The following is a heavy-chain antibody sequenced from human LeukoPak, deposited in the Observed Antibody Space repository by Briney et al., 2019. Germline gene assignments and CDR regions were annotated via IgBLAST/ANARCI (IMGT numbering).Heavy chain of an antibody. D-gene: IGHD3-10*01. Sequence: PSETLSLTCTVSGGSISSYYWSWIRQPAGKGLEWIGRIHTSGSTNYNPSLKSRVTMSADTSKNQFSLKLSSVTAADTAVYYCAKDINTVGVIRWLDPWSQGTLVTVSS. V-gene: IGHV4-4*07. CDR3: AKDINTVGVIRWLDP. J-gene: IGHJ5*02. CDR2: IHTSGST. CDR1: GGSISSYY.